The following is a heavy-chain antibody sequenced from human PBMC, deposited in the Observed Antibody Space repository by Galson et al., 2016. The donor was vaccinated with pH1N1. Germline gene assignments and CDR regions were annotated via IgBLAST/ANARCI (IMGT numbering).Heavy chain of an antibody. Sequence: SLRLSCAASGFTITSYAMHWVRLAPGKGLEWVSYISDSGGSTYYADSVKGRFTISRDTSKNTLYLQMNSLRAEDTALYYCAKDPARQLWFRGAFDVWGPGTMVIVSS. CDR2: ISDSGGST. CDR3: AKDPARQLWFRGAFDV. V-gene: IGHV3-23*01. D-gene: IGHD3-10*01. J-gene: IGHJ3*01. CDR1: GFTITSYA.